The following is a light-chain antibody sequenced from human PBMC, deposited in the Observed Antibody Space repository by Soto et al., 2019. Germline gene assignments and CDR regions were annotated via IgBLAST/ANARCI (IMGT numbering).Light chain of an antibody. Sequence: QAVLTRPASVSWSPGQAITISCTGTNSDVGGYNYVSWYQQHPGKAPKLMIYEVSNRPSGGSTRFSGSKSGNTASLTISGLQAEDEADYYCSSYTSSSTLLVFGTGTKVTVL. CDR3: SSYTSSSTLLV. CDR1: NSDVGGYNY. J-gene: IGLJ1*01. V-gene: IGLV2-14*01. CDR2: EVS.